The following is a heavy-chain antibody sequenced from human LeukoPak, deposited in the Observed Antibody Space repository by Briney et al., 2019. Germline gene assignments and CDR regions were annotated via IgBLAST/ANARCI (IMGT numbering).Heavy chain of an antibody. J-gene: IGHJ4*02. D-gene: IGHD1-14*01. CDR1: GFTFSNYG. CDR3: AKDRETTASGTFDY. Sequence: PGRSLRLSCAASGFTFSNYGMHCVRQAPGKGLERVAGISEDGINKYYADSVKGRFTISRDNSNNTLFLQMNSLRAEDTAVYYCAKDRETTASGTFDYWGQGSLVTVSS. CDR2: ISEDGINK. V-gene: IGHV3-30*18.